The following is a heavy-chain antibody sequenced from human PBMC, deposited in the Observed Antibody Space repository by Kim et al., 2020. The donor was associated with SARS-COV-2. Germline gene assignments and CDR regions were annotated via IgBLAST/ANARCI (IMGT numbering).Heavy chain of an antibody. V-gene: IGHV3-23*01. CDR3: AKTGSGSTARGMDV. D-gene: IGHD1-26*01. J-gene: IGHJ6*02. CDR2: ISGSGGST. Sequence: GGSLRLSCAASGFTFSSYGMSWVRQAPGKGLEWVSAISGSGGSTYHADSVKGRFTISRDNSKKTLYLQMNSLRAEDTAVYYCAKTGSGSTARGMDVWGQGTTVTISS. CDR1: GFTFSSYG.